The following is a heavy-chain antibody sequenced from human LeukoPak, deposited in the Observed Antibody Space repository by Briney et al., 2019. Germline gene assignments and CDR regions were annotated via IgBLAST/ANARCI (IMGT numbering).Heavy chain of an antibody. V-gene: IGHV4-59*01. J-gene: IGHJ5*02. D-gene: IGHD1-1*01. CDR1: GGSISSYY. Sequence: SETLSLTCTVSGGSISSYYWSWIRQPPGKGLEWIGNIHYSGSTNYNPSLKSRVTISVDTSKDQFTLKLNSVTAADTAVYYCARVTVKWNDVTWFDPWGQGILVTVSS. CDR2: IHYSGST. CDR3: ARVTVKWNDVTWFDP.